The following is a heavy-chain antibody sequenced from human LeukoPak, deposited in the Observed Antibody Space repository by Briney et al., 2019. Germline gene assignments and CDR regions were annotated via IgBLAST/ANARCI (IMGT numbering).Heavy chain of an antibody. CDR1: GFTVSSNY. D-gene: IGHD6-6*01. V-gene: IGHV3-66*01. CDR2: IYSGGST. Sequence: PGGSLRLSCAASGFTVSSNYMSWVRQAPGKGLEWVSVIYSGGSTYYADSVKGRFTISRDNSKNTLYLQMNSLRAEDTAVYYCARDEGLYSSSPCFDYWGQGTLVTVSS. CDR3: ARDEGLYSSSPCFDY. J-gene: IGHJ4*02.